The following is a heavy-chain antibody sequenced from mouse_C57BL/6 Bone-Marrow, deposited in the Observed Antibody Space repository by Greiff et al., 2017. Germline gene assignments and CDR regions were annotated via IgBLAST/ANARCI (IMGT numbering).Heavy chain of an antibody. V-gene: IGHV1-82*01. CDR2: IYPGDGDT. Sequence: QVQLQQSGPELVKPGASVKISCKASGYAFSSSWMNWVKQRPGKGLEWIGRIYPGDGDTNYNGKFKGKATLTADKSSSTAYMQLSSLTSEDSAVYFCARRGVKASLYAMDYWGQGTSVTVSS. CDR1: GYAFSSSW. D-gene: IGHD1-3*01. CDR3: ARRGVKASLYAMDY. J-gene: IGHJ4*01.